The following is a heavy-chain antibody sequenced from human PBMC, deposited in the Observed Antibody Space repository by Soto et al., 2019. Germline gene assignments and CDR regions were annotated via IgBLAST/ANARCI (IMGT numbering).Heavy chain of an antibody. V-gene: IGHV3-73*01. CDR1: GFTFSGSA. J-gene: IGHJ5*02. D-gene: IGHD3-9*01. Sequence: EVQLVESGGGLVQPGGSLKLSCAASGFTFSGSAMHWVRQASGKGLEWVGRIRSKANSYATAYAASVKGRFTISRDDSKNTAYLQMTSLKTEVPAVYYCTRQGYDILTDPPAWFDPWSQGALVTVSS. CDR3: TRQGYDILTDPPAWFDP. CDR2: IRSKANSYAT.